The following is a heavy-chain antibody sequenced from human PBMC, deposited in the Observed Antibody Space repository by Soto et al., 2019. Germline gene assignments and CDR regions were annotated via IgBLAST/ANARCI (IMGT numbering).Heavy chain of an antibody. CDR2: IYYSGNT. D-gene: IGHD4-17*01. CDR1: GASINGGGYY. V-gene: IGHV4-31*03. J-gene: IGHJ6*02. Sequence: QVQLQESGPGLVKPSQTLSHTCTVSGASINGGGYYWSWIRQHPGKGLEWIGSIYYSGNTYYSPSLKSRVTISVDTSKNHFSLRLTSVTATDTAVYYCARDPSYGDYSYYGMDVWGQGTTVTVSS. CDR3: ARDPSYGDYSYYGMDV.